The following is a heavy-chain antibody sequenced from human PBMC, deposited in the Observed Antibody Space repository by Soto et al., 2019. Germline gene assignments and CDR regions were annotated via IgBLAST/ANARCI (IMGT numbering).Heavy chain of an antibody. CDR2: IYYSGST. CDR1: GGSISIGDYY. Sequence: PSETLSLTCTVSGGSISIGDYYWSWILQPPGKGLEWIGYIYYSGSTYYNPSLKSRVTISVDTSKNQFSLKLSSVAAADTAVYYCARLGYCSSTSCPAEYYGMDVWGQGTTVTVSS. J-gene: IGHJ6*02. D-gene: IGHD2-2*01. CDR3: ARLGYCSSTSCPAEYYGMDV. V-gene: IGHV4-30-4*01.